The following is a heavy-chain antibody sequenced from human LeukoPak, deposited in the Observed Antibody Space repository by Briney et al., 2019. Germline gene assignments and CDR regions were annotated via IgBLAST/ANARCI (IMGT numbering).Heavy chain of an antibody. J-gene: IGHJ4*02. D-gene: IGHD6-19*01. CDR3: ATGMGASGWSEIEY. Sequence: ASVKVSCKCSGVTFTEYFLHWGRQAPGQGLECMGDINPKNGGTNYAKKFRCRVTMTADTSVKTAFMEVSGLTADDSAFYYCATGMGASGWSEIEYWGQGTLVSVSS. CDR1: GVTFTEYF. V-gene: IGHV1-2*02. CDR2: INPKNGGT.